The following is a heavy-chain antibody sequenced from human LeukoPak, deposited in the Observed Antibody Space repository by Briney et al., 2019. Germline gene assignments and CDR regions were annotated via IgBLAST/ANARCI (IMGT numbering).Heavy chain of an antibody. CDR2: ISWNSGSI. V-gene: IGHV3-9*01. D-gene: IGHD6-19*01. CDR1: GFTFDDYA. CDR3: AKDIPGSGCNGALDY. Sequence: GRSLRLSCAASGFTFDDYAMHWVRQAPGKGLEWVSGISWNSGSIGYADSVKGRFTISRDNAKNSLYLQMNSLRAEDTALYYCAKDIPGSGCNGALDYWGQGTLVTVSS. J-gene: IGHJ4*02.